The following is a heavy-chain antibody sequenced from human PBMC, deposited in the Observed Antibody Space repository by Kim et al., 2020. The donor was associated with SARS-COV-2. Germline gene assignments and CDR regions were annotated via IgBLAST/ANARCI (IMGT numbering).Heavy chain of an antibody. CDR2: ISSSSSYI. CDR1: GFTFSSYS. J-gene: IGHJ4*02. Sequence: GGSLRLSCAASGFTFSSYSMNWVRQAPGKGLEWVSSISSSSSYIYYADSVKGRFTISRDNAKNSLYLQMNSLRAEDTAVYYCARDFAGYSSSWYLGEAYYFDYWGQGTLVTVSS. V-gene: IGHV3-21*01. CDR3: ARDFAGYSSSWYLGEAYYFDY. D-gene: IGHD6-13*01.